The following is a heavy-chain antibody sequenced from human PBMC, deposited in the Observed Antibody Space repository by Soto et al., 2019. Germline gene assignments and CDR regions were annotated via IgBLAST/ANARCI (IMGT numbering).Heavy chain of an antibody. D-gene: IGHD3-10*01. J-gene: IGHJ6*02. CDR1: GGSISSDGNY. CDR2: IYYSGST. CDR3: ARARMVRGIIYYYGMDV. Sequence: SETLSLTCTVSGGSISSDGNYWSWIRQHPGKGLEWIGYIYYSGSTYYNPSLKSRVTISVDTSKNQFSLKLNSVTAADAAVYYCARARMVRGIIYYYGMDVWGQGTTVTVSS. V-gene: IGHV4-31*03.